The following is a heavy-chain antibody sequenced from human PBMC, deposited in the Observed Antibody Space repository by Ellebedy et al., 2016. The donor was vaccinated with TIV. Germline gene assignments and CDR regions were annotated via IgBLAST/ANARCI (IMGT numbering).Heavy chain of an antibody. J-gene: IGHJ5*02. CDR3: ARGRRWFNP. Sequence: GSLRLSXAVYGGSFSGYYWSWIRQPPGKGLEWIGEINHSGSTNYNPSLKSRVTISVDTSKNQFSLKLSSVTAADTAVYYCARGRRWFNPWGQGTLVTVSS. V-gene: IGHV4-34*01. CDR1: GGSFSGYY. CDR2: INHSGST.